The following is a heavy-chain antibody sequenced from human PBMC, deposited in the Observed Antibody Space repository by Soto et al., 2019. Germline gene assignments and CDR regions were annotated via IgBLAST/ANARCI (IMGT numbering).Heavy chain of an antibody. CDR1: GGSISSYY. CDR2: IYYSGST. V-gene: IGHV4-59*01. CDR3: ARALTYGSGSNWFDT. D-gene: IGHD3-10*01. J-gene: IGHJ5*02. Sequence: SETLSLTCTVSGGSISSYYWSWIRQPPGKGLEWIGYIYYSGSTNYNPSLKSRVTISVDTSKNQFSLKLSSVTAADTAVYYCARALTYGSGSNWFDTWDQGTLVTVSS.